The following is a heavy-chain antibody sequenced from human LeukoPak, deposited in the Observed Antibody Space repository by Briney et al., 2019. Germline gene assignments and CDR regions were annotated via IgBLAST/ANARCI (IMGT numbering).Heavy chain of an antibody. V-gene: IGHV3-33*08. D-gene: IGHD6-13*01. J-gene: IGHJ4*02. CDR2: IWNDGSET. CDR1: GFTFSNYG. Sequence: PGGSLRLSCIASGFTFSNYGMHWVRQAPGKRLEWVAVIWNDGSETFHADSVKGRFRIARDNSKNTLYLQMNSLRAEDTAVYFCARDMGRAWYGPPDYWGQGTLVTVSS. CDR3: ARDMGRAWYGPPDY.